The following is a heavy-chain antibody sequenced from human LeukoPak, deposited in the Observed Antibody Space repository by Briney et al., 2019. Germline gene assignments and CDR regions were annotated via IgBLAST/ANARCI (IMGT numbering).Heavy chain of an antibody. CDR1: GGSFSGYY. J-gene: IGHJ3*02. Sequence: PSETLSLTCAVNGGSFSGYYWSWIRQPPGKGLEWIGEINHSGSTNYNPSLKSRVTISVDTSKNQFSLKLSSVTAADTAVYYCARGKRITMVRGVKPMHAFDIWGQGTMVTVSS. CDR3: ARGKRITMVRGVKPMHAFDI. CDR2: INHSGST. D-gene: IGHD3-10*01. V-gene: IGHV4-34*01.